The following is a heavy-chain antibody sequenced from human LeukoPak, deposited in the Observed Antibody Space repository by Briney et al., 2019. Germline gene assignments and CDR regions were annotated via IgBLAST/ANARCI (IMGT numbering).Heavy chain of an antibody. Sequence: GASVKVSCKASGYTFTSYGISWVRRAPGQGLEWMGWISTYNGNTNYAQKLQGRVTMTTDTSTSTAYMELRSLRPDDTAVYYCARDHDYVWGSYRYTKYFEYWGQGTLVTVSS. CDR1: GYTFTSYG. CDR3: ARDHDYVWGSYRYTKYFEY. V-gene: IGHV1-18*01. CDR2: ISTYNGNT. J-gene: IGHJ4*02. D-gene: IGHD3-16*02.